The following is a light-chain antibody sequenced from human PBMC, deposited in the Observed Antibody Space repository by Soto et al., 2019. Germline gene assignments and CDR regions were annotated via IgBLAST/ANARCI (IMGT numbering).Light chain of an antibody. V-gene: IGLV1-51*01. CDR3: GSWDSSLSAYV. CDR1: SSNIGGNS. Sequence: QSVLTQPPSVSAAPGQMVTISCSGSSSNIGGNSVFWYQQLPGTAPKLLIYDDDKRPSGIPDRFSGSKSGTSATLGITGFQTGDKADYYCGSWDSSLSAYVFGTGTKVTVL. J-gene: IGLJ1*01. CDR2: DDD.